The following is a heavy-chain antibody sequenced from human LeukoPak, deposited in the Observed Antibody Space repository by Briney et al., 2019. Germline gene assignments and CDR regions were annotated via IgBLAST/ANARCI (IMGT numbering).Heavy chain of an antibody. J-gene: IGHJ4*02. CDR3: ARDTLNGPFVISLDY. Sequence: GVSLRLSCAASGFSFSSYEMNWVRQAPGKGLEWVSHISSDGHVETYVDSVRGRFTMSRDNAKNFLFLQMNGLRAEDTAVYYCARDTLNGPFVISLDYWGQGALVTVSS. CDR2: ISSDGHVE. CDR1: GFSFSSYE. D-gene: IGHD3-9*01. V-gene: IGHV3-48*03.